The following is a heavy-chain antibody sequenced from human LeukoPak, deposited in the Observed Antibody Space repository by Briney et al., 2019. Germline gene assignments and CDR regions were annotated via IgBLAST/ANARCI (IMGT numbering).Heavy chain of an antibody. CDR2: IKQDGSEK. CDR3: ARDFLPEAAAPGY. V-gene: IGHV3-7*01. CDR1: GFTFSSYW. J-gene: IGHJ4*02. Sequence: GGSLRLSCAASGFTFSSYWMSWVRQAPGKGLEWVANIKQDGSEKYYVDSVKGRFTISRDNAKNSLYLQMNSLRAEDTAVYYCARDFLPEAAAPGYWGQGTLVTVSS. D-gene: IGHD6-13*01.